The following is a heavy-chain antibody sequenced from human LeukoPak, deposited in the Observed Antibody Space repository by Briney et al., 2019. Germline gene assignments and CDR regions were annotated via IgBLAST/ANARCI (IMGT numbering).Heavy chain of an antibody. CDR3: ARDARRVTAWYFDL. J-gene: IGHJ2*01. CDR1: GYTFTGYY. Sequence: ASVKVSCKASGYTFTGYYMHWVRQAPGQGLEWMGWINPNSGGTNYAQKFQGRVTMTRDTSISTAYMELSRLRSDDTAVYYCARDARRVTAWYFDLWGRGTLVTVSS. V-gene: IGHV1-2*02. CDR2: INPNSGGT. D-gene: IGHD4-11*01.